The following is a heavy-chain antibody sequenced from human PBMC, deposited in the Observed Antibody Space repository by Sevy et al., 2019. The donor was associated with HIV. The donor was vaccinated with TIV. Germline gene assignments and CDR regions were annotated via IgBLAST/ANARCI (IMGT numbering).Heavy chain of an antibody. CDR3: AKEMIFGVVSRGQFQH. D-gene: IGHD3-3*01. CDR1: GFSFSTSA. J-gene: IGHJ1*01. Sequence: GGSLRLSCGASGFSFSTSAMSWVRQAPGKGLEWVSGISGSGGSTYYADSVKGRFTISRDNSKNTLHLQMNSLRAEDTAVYYCAKEMIFGVVSRGQFQHWGQGTLVTVSS. CDR2: ISGSGGST. V-gene: IGHV3-23*01.